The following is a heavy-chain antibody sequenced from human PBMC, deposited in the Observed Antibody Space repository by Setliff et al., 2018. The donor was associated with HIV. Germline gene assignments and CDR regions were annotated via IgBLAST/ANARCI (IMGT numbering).Heavy chain of an antibody. CDR1: GGSFSGYY. J-gene: IGHJ3*02. CDR2: INHGGST. V-gene: IGHV4-34*01. CDR3: ASDYSSRHDAFDI. D-gene: IGHD6-13*01. Sequence: SETLSLTCAVYGGSFSGYYWSWIRQSPGKGLEWIGKINHGGSTNYSPSLKSRVTMSIDTTKNQFSLKLSSVTAADTAVYYCASDYSSRHDAFDIWGQGTVVTVSS.